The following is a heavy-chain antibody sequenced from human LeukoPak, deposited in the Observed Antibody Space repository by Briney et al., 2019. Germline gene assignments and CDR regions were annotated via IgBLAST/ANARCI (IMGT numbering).Heavy chain of an antibody. Sequence: GGSLRLSCAASGFTFSSYGMIWVRQAPGKGLEWVSAISGSGGSTYYADSVKGRFTISRDNSKNTLYLQMNSLGAEDTAVYYCAKGGLWFGELLPTVAFMDVWGKGTTVTISS. CDR2: ISGSGGST. CDR1: GFTFSSYG. D-gene: IGHD3-10*01. V-gene: IGHV3-23*01. CDR3: AKGGLWFGELLPTVAFMDV. J-gene: IGHJ6*03.